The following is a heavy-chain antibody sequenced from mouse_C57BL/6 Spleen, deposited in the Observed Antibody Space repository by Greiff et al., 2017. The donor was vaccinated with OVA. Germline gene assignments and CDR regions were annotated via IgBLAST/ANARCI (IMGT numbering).Heavy chain of an antibody. Sequence: VQLQQPGTELVKPGASVKLSCKASGYTFTSYWMHWVKQRPGQGLEWIGNINPSNGGTNYNEKFKSKATLTVDKSSSTAYMQLSSLTSEDSAVYYCARGGIVATPYYAMAYWGQGTSVTVSS. V-gene: IGHV1-53*01. D-gene: IGHD1-1*01. CDR1: GYTFTSYW. CDR3: ARGGIVATPYYAMAY. CDR2: INPSNGGT. J-gene: IGHJ4*01.